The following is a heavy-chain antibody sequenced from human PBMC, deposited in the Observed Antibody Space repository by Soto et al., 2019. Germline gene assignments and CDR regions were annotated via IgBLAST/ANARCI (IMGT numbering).Heavy chain of an antibody. CDR2: IIPIFGTA. CDR1: GGTFSSYA. V-gene: IGHV1-69*06. J-gene: IGHJ6*02. D-gene: IGHD3-9*01. Sequence: LVKVSCKASGGTFSSYAISWVRQAPGQGLEWMGGIIPIFGTANYAQKFQGRVTITADKSTSTAYMELSRLRSEDTAVYYCARMYYDILTGYYMNDMDVWGQGTTVTVSS. CDR3: ARMYYDILTGYYMNDMDV.